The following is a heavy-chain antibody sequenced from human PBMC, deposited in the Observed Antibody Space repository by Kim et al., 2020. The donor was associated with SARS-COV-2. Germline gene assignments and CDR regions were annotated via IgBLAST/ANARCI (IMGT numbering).Heavy chain of an antibody. V-gene: IGHV4-39*01. CDR1: GGSISSSSYY. CDR3: ARHSGRLTADKLEESYGMDV. CDR2: IYYSGST. Sequence: SETLSLTCTVSGGSISSSSYYWGWIRQPPGKGLEWIGSIYYSGSTYYNPSLKSRVTISVDTSKNQFSLKLSSVTAADTAVYYCARHSGRLTADKLEESYGMDVWGQGTTVTVSS. J-gene: IGHJ6*02. D-gene: IGHD1-26*01.